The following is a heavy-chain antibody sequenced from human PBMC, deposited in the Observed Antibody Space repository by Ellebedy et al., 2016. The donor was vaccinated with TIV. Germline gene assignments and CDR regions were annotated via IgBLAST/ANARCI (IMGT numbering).Heavy chain of an antibody. CDR1: GYTFTSYG. J-gene: IGHJ4*02. CDR3: ARVPPMITLVVVADNAPDY. V-gene: IGHV1-18*04. D-gene: IGHD2-15*01. Sequence: AASVKVSCKASGYTFTSYGISWVRQAPGQGLEWMGWISAYNGNTNYAQKLQGRVTMTTDTSTSTAYMELRSLRSDDTAVYYCARVPPMITLVVVADNAPDYWGQGTLVTVSS. CDR2: ISAYNGNT.